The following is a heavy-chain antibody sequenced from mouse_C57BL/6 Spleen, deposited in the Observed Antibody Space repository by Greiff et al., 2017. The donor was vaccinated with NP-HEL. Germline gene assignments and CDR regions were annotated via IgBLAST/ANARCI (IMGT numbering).Heavy chain of an antibody. CDR3: ARMDAYYSNYFDY. V-gene: IGHV5-16*01. Sequence: EVKLMESEGGLVQPGSSMKLSCTASGFTFSDYYMAWVRQVPEKGLEWVANINYDGSSTYYLDSLKSRFIISRDNAKNILYLQMSSLKSEDTATYYCARMDAYYSNYFDYWGQGTTLTVSS. CDR1: GFTFSDYY. CDR2: INYDGSST. J-gene: IGHJ2*01. D-gene: IGHD2-5*01.